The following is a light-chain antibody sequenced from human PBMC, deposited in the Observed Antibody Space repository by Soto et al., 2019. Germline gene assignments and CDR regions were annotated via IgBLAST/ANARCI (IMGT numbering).Light chain of an antibody. Sequence: QSALTQPPSVSGSPGQSVTISCTGTSSDLASYNRVSWYQRPPGTGPKLVIYEVSNRPSGIPDRFSGFKSGNTGSLTISGLQAEGEGGYYWRLFTTARTYVFGTGTQVTLL. CDR2: EVS. CDR1: SSDLASYNR. J-gene: IGLJ1*01. CDR3: RLFTTARTYV. V-gene: IGLV2-18*01.